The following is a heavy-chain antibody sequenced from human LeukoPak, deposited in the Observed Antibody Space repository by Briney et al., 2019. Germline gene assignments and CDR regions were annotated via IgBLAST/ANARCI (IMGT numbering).Heavy chain of an antibody. CDR3: AGARGWEFSS. D-gene: IGHD1-26*01. Sequence: GGSLRLSCAASGFTFDDYAMHWVRQAPGKGLEWVSGISWNSGSIGYADSVKGRFTISRDNAKNSLYLQMNSLRAEDTAVYYCAGARGWEFSSWGQGTLVTVSS. J-gene: IGHJ5*02. CDR1: GFTFDDYA. CDR2: ISWNSGSI. V-gene: IGHV3-9*01.